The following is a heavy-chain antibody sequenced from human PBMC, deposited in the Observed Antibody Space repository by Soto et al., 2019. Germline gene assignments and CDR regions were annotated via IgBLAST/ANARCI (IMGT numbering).Heavy chain of an antibody. CDR2: MNANTENT. CDR3: ARGKWLRDYYDYYDMDV. Sequence: GASVKVSCKASGYTFTSYDIQRVRQATGQGLEWMGWMNANTENTAYAQKFQGRVTMTRDTSTSTAYMELSHLRSEDTAVYFCARGKWLRDYYDYYDMDVWGKGTTVTVSS. J-gene: IGHJ6*03. V-gene: IGHV1-8*01. CDR1: GYTFTSYD. D-gene: IGHD3-22*01.